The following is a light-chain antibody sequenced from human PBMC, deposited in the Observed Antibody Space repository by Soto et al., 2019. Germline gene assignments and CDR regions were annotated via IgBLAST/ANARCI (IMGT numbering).Light chain of an antibody. J-gene: IGKJ2*01. V-gene: IGKV3-11*01. CDR1: QSVSRY. CDR3: QQRDNWPPYT. Sequence: DIVLTQSPATLSLSPGERATLSCRASQSVSRYLAWYQQKPGQAPRLLIYDASNRATGIPARFSGSGSGTDFTLTISSLESEDFAVYYCQQRDNWPPYTFGRGTKLEIK. CDR2: DAS.